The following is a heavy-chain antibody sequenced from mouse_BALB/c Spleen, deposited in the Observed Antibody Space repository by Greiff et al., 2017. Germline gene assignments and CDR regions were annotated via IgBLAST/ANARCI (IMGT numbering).Heavy chain of an antibody. CDR1: GFTFSSYG. CDR2: INSNGGST. V-gene: IGHV5-6-3*01. CDR3: ARDGVLRLLAY. J-gene: IGHJ2*01. Sequence: EVKVVESGGGLVQPGGSLKLSCAASGFTFSSYGMSWVRQTPDKRLELVATINSNGGSTYYPDSVKGRFTISRDNAKNTLYLQMSSLKSEDTAMYYCARDGVLRLLAYWGQGTTLTVSS. D-gene: IGHD1-2*01.